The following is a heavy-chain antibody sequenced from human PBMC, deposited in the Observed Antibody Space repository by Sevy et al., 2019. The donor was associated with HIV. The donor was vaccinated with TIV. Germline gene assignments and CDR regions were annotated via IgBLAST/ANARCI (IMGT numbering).Heavy chain of an antibody. V-gene: IGHV3-7*01. J-gene: IGHJ4*01. CDR2: IKYDGSEK. CDR1: GFTFSSSW. D-gene: IGHD3-16*01. CDR3: ARYPEWGAIDY. Sequence: GGSLRLSCAASGFTFSSSWMAWVRQAPGKGLEWVALIKYDGSEKYYVDSVKGRLTISRDNAKSSLYLQMNSLRAEDTAVYYCARYPEWGAIDYWGHGILVTVSS.